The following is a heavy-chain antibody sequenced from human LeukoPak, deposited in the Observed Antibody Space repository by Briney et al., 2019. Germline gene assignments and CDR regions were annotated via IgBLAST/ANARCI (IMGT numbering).Heavy chain of an antibody. Sequence: PGGSLRLSCAASGFTFTTAWMSWVRQAPGKGLEWVAVISYDGSNKYYADSVKGRFTISRDNSKNTLYLQMNSLRAEDTAVYYCARAGLGFGELKEYYFDYWGQGTLVTVSS. J-gene: IGHJ4*02. CDR2: ISYDGSNK. CDR1: GFTFTTAW. D-gene: IGHD3-10*01. V-gene: IGHV3-30-3*01. CDR3: ARAGLGFGELKEYYFDY.